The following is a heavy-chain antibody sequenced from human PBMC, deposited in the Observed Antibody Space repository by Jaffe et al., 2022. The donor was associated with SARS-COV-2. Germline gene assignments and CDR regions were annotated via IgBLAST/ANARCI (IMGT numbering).Heavy chain of an antibody. Sequence: EVQLVESGGGLVQPGGSLRLSCAASGFTFSSYWMSWVRQAPGKGLEWVANIKQDGSEKYYVDSVKGRFTISRDNAKNSLYLQMNSLRAEDTAVYYCARVRAVAGNYWNYYYGMDVWGQGTTVTVSS. V-gene: IGHV3-7*01. D-gene: IGHD6-19*01. CDR1: GFTFSSYW. CDR3: ARVRAVAGNYWNYYYGMDV. J-gene: IGHJ6*02. CDR2: IKQDGSEK.